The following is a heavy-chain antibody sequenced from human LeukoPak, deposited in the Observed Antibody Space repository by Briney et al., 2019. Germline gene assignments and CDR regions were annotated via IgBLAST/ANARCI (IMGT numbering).Heavy chain of an antibody. D-gene: IGHD3-9*01. J-gene: IGHJ4*02. V-gene: IGHV3-48*02. CDR2: ISSSSSTI. Sequence: PGGSLRLSCAASGFTFSGYSMNWVRQAPGKGLEWVSYISSSSSTIYYADSVKGRFTISRDNAKNSLYLQMNSLRDEDTAVYYCARDTDISTAKGYFDYWGQGTLVTVSS. CDR1: GFTFSGYS. CDR3: ARDTDISTAKGYFDY.